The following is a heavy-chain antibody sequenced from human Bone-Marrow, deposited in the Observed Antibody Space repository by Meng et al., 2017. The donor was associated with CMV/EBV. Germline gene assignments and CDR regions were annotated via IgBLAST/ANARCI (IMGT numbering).Heavy chain of an antibody. V-gene: IGHV1-2*02. CDR2: INPNSGGT. Sequence: ASVKVSCKASGYTFTGYYMHWVRQAPGQGLEWMGWINPNSGGTNYAQKFQGRVTMTRDTSISTAYMELSRLRSGDTAVYYCARAWTRGGSQPGYWGQGTLVTVSS. CDR1: GYTFTGYY. J-gene: IGHJ4*02. CDR3: ARAWTRGGSQPGY. D-gene: IGHD1-26*01.